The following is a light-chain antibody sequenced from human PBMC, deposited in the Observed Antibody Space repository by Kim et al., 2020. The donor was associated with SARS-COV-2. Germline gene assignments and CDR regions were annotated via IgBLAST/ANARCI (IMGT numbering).Light chain of an antibody. Sequence: QSALTQPASVSGSPGQSITISCTGTSSDVGGYNQFSWYQHHSGKAPKLIIYEVNKRPSGVSNRFSGSKSGNTASLTVSGLQTEGEGDYYCSSYTSIITRVFGGGTKL. CDR3: SSYTSIITRV. CDR2: EVN. CDR1: SSDVGGYNQ. V-gene: IGLV2-14*01. J-gene: IGLJ3*02.